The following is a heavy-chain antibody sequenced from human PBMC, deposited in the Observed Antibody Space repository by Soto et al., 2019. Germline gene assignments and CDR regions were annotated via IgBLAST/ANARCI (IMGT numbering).Heavy chain of an antibody. CDR3: ASRAGTAYGMDV. CDR1: GFNFSSYS. J-gene: IGHJ6*02. Sequence: PGVSLRLSCAASGFNFSSYSMNWARQAPRKGLESVSSISSSSSYIYYADSVKGRFTISRDNAQNSLYLQMNRLRAEDTAVYYCASRAGTAYGMDVWGQGTTVTVSS. D-gene: IGHD1-1*01. V-gene: IGHV3-21*01. CDR2: ISSSSSYI.